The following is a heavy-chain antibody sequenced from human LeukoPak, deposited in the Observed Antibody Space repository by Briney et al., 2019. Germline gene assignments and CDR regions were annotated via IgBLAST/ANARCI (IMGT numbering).Heavy chain of an antibody. CDR3: AKHGIIVVVFDY. CDR1: GFTFSSYA. V-gene: IGHV3-23*01. J-gene: IGHJ4*02. Sequence: GGSLRLSCAASGFTFSSYAMSWVRQAPGKGLEWVSAISGSGGSTYYADSVKGRFTISRDNSKNTLHLQMNSLRAEDTAVYYCAKHGIIVVVFDYWGQGTLVTVSS. D-gene: IGHD3-22*01. CDR2: ISGSGGST.